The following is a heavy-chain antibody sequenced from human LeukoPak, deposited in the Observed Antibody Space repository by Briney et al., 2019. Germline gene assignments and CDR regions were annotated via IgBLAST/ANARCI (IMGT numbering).Heavy chain of an antibody. V-gene: IGHV4-59*11. CDR1: GGSISSHY. CDR3: ARDLRIAAAGTGWFDS. Sequence: SETLSLTCTVSGGSISSHYWSWIRQPPGKGLEWIGYIYYSGSTNYNPSLKSRVTISVDTSKNQFSLKLSSVTAADTAVYYCARDLRIAAAGTGWFDSWGQGTLVTVSS. J-gene: IGHJ5*01. D-gene: IGHD6-13*01. CDR2: IYYSGST.